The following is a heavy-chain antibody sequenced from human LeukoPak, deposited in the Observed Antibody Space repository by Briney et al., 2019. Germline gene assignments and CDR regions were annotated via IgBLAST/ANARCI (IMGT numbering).Heavy chain of an antibody. D-gene: IGHD3-22*01. CDR1: GGSTSSYY. CDR2: ISTSGST. V-gene: IGHV4-4*07. J-gene: IGHJ4*02. CDR3: ARCGVYYDSSGCSTADY. Sequence: SETLSLTCTVSGGSTSSYYWSWIRQPAGKGLEWIGRISTSGSTNYNPSLKSRVTMSVDTSKNQFSLKLSSVTAADTAVYYCARCGVYYDSSGCSTADYWGQGTLVTVSS.